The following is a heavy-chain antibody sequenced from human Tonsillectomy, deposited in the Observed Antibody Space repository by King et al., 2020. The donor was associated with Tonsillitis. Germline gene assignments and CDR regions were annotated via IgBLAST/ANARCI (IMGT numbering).Heavy chain of an antibody. Sequence: QLQESGPGLVKPSETLSLTCTVSGGSLSRYYWSWIRQSPGKGLECMGYIYYIGSTNYNPSFQSRVTMSVDTSKNQFSLRLASVTAADTAVYYCARRGEYYDSYYFDYWGQGALVAVSS. CDR1: GGSLSRYY. D-gene: IGHD3-22*01. J-gene: IGHJ4*02. CDR2: IYYIGST. V-gene: IGHV4-59*08. CDR3: ARRGEYYDSYYFDY.